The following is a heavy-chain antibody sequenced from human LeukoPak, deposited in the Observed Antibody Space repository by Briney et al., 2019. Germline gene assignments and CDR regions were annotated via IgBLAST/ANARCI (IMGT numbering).Heavy chain of an antibody. CDR2: INQDGSEK. J-gene: IGHJ4*02. CDR1: GFTFSYYW. D-gene: IGHD6-19*01. CDR3: ARDWRRVAVPPH. Sequence: PGGSLRLSCAASGFTFSYYWMTWVREAPGKGLEWVANINQDGSEKNYVDSVKGRFTISRDNAKKSQYLQMNSLGADDTAVYYCARDWRRVAVPPHWGQGTLVTVSS. V-gene: IGHV3-7*01.